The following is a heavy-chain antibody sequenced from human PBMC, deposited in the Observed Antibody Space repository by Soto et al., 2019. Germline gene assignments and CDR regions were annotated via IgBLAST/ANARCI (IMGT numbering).Heavy chain of an antibody. CDR2: IRSKAYGGTT. V-gene: IGHV3-49*03. J-gene: IGHJ4*02. CDR1: GFTFGDYA. Sequence: PGGSLRLSCTASGFTFGDYAMSWFRQAPGKGLEWVGFIRSKAYGGTTEYAASVKGRFTISRDDSKSIAYLQMNSLKTEDTAVYYRTRDSDSISPDYWGQRTLVPVSS. CDR3: TRDSDSISPDY.